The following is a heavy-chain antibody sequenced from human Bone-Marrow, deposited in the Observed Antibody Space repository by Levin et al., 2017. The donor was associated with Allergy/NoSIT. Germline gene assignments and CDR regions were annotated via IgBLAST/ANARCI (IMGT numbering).Heavy chain of an antibody. CDR1: GFTFSSYA. J-gene: IGHJ6*02. D-gene: IGHD3-22*01. CDR2: ISGSGGST. V-gene: IGHV3-23*01. Sequence: GESLKISCAASGFTFSSYAMSWVRQAPGKGLEWVSAISGSGGSTYYADSVKGRFTISRDNSKNTLYLQMNSLRAEDTAVYYCAKDQPNPPIVVVPRDYYDYGMDVWGQGTTVTVSS. CDR3: AKDQPNPPIVVVPRDYYDYGMDV.